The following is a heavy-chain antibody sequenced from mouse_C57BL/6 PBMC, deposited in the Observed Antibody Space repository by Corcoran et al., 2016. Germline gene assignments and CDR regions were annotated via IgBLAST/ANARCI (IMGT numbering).Heavy chain of an antibody. CDR3: ARIPLYDGSSYWYFDV. CDR2: INPNNGGT. J-gene: IGHJ1*03. V-gene: IGHV1-18*01. D-gene: IGHD1-1*01. CDR1: GYTFTDYN. Sequence: EVQLQQSGPELVKPGASVKIPCKASGYTFTDYNMDWVKQSHGKSLEWIGDINPNNGGTIYNQKFKGKATLTVDKSSSTAYMELRSLTSEDTAVYYCARIPLYDGSSYWYFDVWGTGTTVTVSS.